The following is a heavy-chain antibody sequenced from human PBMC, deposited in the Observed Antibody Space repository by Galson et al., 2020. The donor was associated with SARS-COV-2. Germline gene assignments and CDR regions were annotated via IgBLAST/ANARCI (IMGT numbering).Heavy chain of an antibody. J-gene: IGHJ3*02. CDR3: ARDSSSWYSSVFGAFDI. CDR1: GFTFSRYW. CDR2: INSDGSST. D-gene: IGHD6-13*01. Sequence: GESLKISCAASGFTFSRYWMHWVRQAPGKGLVWVSRINSDGSSTSYADSVKGRFTISRDNAKNTLYLQMNSLRAEDTAVYYCARDSSSWYSSVFGAFDIWGQGTMVTVSS. V-gene: IGHV3-74*01.